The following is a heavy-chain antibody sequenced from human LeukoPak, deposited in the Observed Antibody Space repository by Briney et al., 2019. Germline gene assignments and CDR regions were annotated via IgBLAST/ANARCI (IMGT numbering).Heavy chain of an antibody. CDR1: XFTFXSXX. V-gene: IGHV3-30-3*01. D-gene: IGHD3-22*01. Sequence: GGSLRLSWAASXFTFXSXXXXXVXXXPGXXXXFXAVXXXXXSNKYXAESVKGRFTISRENSKNKTYLQMNSLRVEDTAVYYCARGVLYYYDSSVYLSGAFDLWGQGTMVTVSS. CDR3: ARGVLYYYDSSVYLSGAFDL. CDR2: XXXXXSNK. J-gene: IGHJ3*01.